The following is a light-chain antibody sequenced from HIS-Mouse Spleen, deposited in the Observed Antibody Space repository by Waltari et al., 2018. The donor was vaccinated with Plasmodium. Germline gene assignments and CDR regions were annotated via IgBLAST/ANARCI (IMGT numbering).Light chain of an antibody. CDR1: QSVSSSY. CDR2: GAS. CDR3: QQYGSSPYT. J-gene: IGKJ2*01. Sequence: EIVFTQSPRPLSLSPGERATLSCRASQSVSSSYLAWYQQKPGQAPRLLIYGASSRATGIPDRFSGSGSGTDFTLTISRLEPEDFAVYYCQQYGSSPYTFGQGTKLEIK. V-gene: IGKV3-20*01.